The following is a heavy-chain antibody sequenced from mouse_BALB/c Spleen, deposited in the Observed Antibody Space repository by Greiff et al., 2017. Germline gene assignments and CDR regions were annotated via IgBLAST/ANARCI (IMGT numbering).Heavy chain of an antibody. V-gene: IGHV3-2*02. D-gene: IGHD2-1*01. Sequence: EVQLQESGPGLVKPSQSLSLTCTVTGYSITSDYAWNWIRQFPGNKLEWMGYISYSGSTSYNPSLKSRISITRDTSKNQFFLQLNSVTTEDTATYYCARRDGNYEGDYAMDYWGQGTSVTVSS. CDR1: GYSITSDYA. CDR3: ARRDGNYEGDYAMDY. J-gene: IGHJ4*01. CDR2: ISYSGST.